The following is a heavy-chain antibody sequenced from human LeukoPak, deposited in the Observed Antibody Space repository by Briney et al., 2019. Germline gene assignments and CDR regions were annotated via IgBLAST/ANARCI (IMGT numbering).Heavy chain of an antibody. J-gene: IGHJ5*02. CDR3: ARAPGIAAAADNWFDP. D-gene: IGHD6-13*01. CDR2: IKQDGSEK. V-gene: IGHV3-7*01. Sequence: GGSLRLSCAASGFTFSSYWMSWVRQAPGKGLEWVANIKQDGSEKYYVDSVKGRFTISRDNAKNSLYLQMNSLRAEDTAVHYCARAPGIAAAADNWFDPWGQGTLVTVSS. CDR1: GFTFSSYW.